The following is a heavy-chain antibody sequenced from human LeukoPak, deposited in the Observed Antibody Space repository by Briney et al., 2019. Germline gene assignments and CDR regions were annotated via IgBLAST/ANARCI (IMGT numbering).Heavy chain of an antibody. CDR1: GGSISSYY. Sequence: SETLSLTCTVSGGSISSYYWSWIRQPPGKGLEWIGYIYYSGSTNYNPSLKSRVTISVDTSKNQFSLKLSSVTAADTAVYYCARLKGTYSSSSNSDYWGQGTLVTVSS. CDR3: ARLKGTYSSSSNSDY. CDR2: IYYSGST. V-gene: IGHV4-59*08. J-gene: IGHJ4*02. D-gene: IGHD6-6*01.